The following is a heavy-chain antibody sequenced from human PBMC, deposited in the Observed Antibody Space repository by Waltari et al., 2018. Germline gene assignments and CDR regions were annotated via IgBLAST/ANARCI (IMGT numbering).Heavy chain of an antibody. J-gene: IGHJ6*03. V-gene: IGHV4-30-4*08. Sequence: QVQLLESGPGLVKASQTLSLTCTVSGDSMTSGEYYWTWIRQPPGKGLEWIGNIYSTGDTYYNPSLRSRLSISIDTSQNQFSLKLRSVTAADTAVYFCAREIVLLEAAILSPQIYHEYYMDVWGKGTTVIVSS. CDR2: IYSTGDT. D-gene: IGHD2-21*02. CDR1: GDSMTSGEYY. CDR3: AREIVLLEAAILSPQIYHEYYMDV.